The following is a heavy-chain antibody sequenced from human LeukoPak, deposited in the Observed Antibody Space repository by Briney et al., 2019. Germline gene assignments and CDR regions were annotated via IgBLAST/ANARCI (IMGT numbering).Heavy chain of an antibody. CDR1: GGSISSSSYY. V-gene: IGHV4-39*07. D-gene: IGHD3-3*01. J-gene: IGHJ6*03. CDR2: IYYSGST. Sequence: SETLSLTCTVSGGSISSSSYYWGWIRQPPGKGLEWIGSIYYSGSTYYNPSLKSRVTISVDTSKNQFSLKLSSVTAADTAVYYCARVYYDFWSGYYGLALYYMDVWGKGTTVTVSS. CDR3: ARVYYDFWSGYYGLALYYMDV.